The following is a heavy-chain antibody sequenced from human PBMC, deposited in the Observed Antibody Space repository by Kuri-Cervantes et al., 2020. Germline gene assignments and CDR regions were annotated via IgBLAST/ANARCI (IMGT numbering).Heavy chain of an antibody. Sequence: GGSLRLSCAASGFTFSNYGMHWVRQAPGKGLEWVAVISYDGTTKDYEDSVKGRFTISRDNSRNTMYVQMNRLKTEDMAVYYCARGGAYRILGEVDYSYHLDVWGKGTTVTVSS. J-gene: IGHJ6*04. V-gene: IGHV3-30-3*01. CDR2: ISYDGTTK. D-gene: IGHD3-3*02. CDR1: GFTFSNYG. CDR3: ARGGAYRILGEVDYSYHLDV.